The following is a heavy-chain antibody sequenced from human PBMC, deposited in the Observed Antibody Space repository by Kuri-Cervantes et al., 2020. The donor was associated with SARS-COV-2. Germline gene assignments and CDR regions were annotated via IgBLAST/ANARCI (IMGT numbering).Heavy chain of an antibody. D-gene: IGHD2-2*01. CDR1: GYTFTSYY. CDR3: ARGIVVVPAAIDYLGFDY. V-gene: IGHV1-46*01. CDR2: INPSGGNT. Sequence: ASVKVSCKASGYTFTSYYMHWVRQAPGQGLEWMGKINPSGGNTNYAQKLQGRVTMTTDTSTSTAYMELRSLRSDDTAVYYCARGIVVVPAAIDYLGFDYWGQGTLVTVSS. J-gene: IGHJ4*02.